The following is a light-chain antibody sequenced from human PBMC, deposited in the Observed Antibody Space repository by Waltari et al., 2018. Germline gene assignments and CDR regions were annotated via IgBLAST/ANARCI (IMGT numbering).Light chain of an antibody. J-gene: IGKJ2*01. CDR3: MQGTHWPHT. V-gene: IGKV2-30*02. CDR2: TVS. CDR1: QGLVLGYGNTY. Sequence: DAVMTQSPLTLSVTLGQPASIPCKSSQGLVLGYGNTYLNWFQQKPGQSPRRLIYTVSNRDFGVPDRFSGSGSGTDFTLRISRVEADDVGFYYCMQGTHWPHTFGQGTRLEI.